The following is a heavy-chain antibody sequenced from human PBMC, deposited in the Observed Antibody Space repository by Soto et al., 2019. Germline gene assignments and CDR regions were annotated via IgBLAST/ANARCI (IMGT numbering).Heavy chain of an antibody. J-gene: IGHJ4*02. CDR3: ARDRDATIGNYFDF. Sequence: SQTLSLTCAISGDSVSSNSAACSWIRQSPSRGLEWLGRTNYRSKWYHDYAVPVKSRITINPDTSKNQFSLQLDSVTPDDTAVYYCARDRDATIGNYFDFWGQGTLVTVSS. CDR2: TNYRSKWYH. CDR1: GDSVSSNSAA. V-gene: IGHV6-1*01. D-gene: IGHD1-1*01.